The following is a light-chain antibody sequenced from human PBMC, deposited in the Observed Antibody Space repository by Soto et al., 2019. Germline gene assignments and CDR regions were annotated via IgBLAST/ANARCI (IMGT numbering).Light chain of an antibody. CDR2: DAS. Sequence: DIVMTQSPDSLAVSLGERATLSCRASQSVRSTYLAWYQQKPGQAPRLLIYDASSRATDIPDRFSGSGSGTDFTLTISRLEPEDFEVYYCQHYGNSLWTFGQGTKVDIK. V-gene: IGKV3-20*01. J-gene: IGKJ1*01. CDR3: QHYGNSLWT. CDR1: QSVRSTY.